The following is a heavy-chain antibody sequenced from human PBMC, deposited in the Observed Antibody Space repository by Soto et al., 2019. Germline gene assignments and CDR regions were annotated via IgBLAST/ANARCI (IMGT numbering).Heavy chain of an antibody. J-gene: IGHJ4*02. Sequence: SVKVSCKASGGTFYTYTFSWVRQAPGQGLEWMGSITPIYPTTNYAEKSQGRLTVTADGSTNTAYMELNSLTSDDTAVYYCARIPRYSFPTSDDLDSWGQGTLVTVSS. CDR2: ITPIYPTT. V-gene: IGHV1-69*13. D-gene: IGHD5-18*01. CDR3: ARIPRYSFPTSDDLDS. CDR1: GGTFYTYT.